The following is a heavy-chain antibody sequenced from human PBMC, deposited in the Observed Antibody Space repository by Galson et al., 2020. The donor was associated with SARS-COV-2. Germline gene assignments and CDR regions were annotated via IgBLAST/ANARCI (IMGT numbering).Heavy chain of an antibody. CDR3: AKDPNYGDYDPNWFDP. V-gene: IGHV3-23*01. J-gene: IGHJ5*02. CDR1: GFTFSSYA. Sequence: GGSLRLSCAASGFTFSSYAMSWVRQAPGKGLEWVSAISGSGGSTYYADSVKGRFTISRDNSKNTLYLQMNSLRAEDTAVYYCAKDPNYGDYDPNWFDPWGQGTLVTVSS. D-gene: IGHD4-17*01. CDR2: ISGSGGST.